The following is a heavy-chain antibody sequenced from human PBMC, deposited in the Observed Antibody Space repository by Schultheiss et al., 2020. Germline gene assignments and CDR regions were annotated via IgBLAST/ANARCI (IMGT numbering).Heavy chain of an antibody. CDR3: ARDLAGGTMVRYYGMDV. CDR1: GGTFSSYT. Sequence: SVKVSGKASGGTFSSYTISWVRQAPGQGLEWMGRIIPILGIANYAQKFQGRVTITRDTSASTAYMELSSLRSEDTAVYYCARDLAGGTMVRYYGMDVWGQGTTVTVSS. J-gene: IGHJ6*02. D-gene: IGHD3-10*01. CDR2: IIPILGIA. V-gene: IGHV1-69*04.